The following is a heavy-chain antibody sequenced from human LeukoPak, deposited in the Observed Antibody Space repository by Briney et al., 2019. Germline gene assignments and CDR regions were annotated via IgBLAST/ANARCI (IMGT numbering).Heavy chain of an antibody. D-gene: IGHD3-10*01. V-gene: IGHV4-34*01. CDR2: INHSGST. CDR1: GGSFSGYY. CDR3: ATGVRGVIYYFDY. Sequence: SETLSLTCAVYGGSFSGYYWSWIRQPPGKGLEWIGEINHSGSTNYNPSLKSRVTISVDTSKNQFSLKLSSVTAADTAVYYCATGVRGVIYYFDYWGQGTLVTVSS. J-gene: IGHJ4*02.